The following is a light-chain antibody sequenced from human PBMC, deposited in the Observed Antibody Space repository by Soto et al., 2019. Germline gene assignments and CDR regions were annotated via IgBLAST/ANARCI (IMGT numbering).Light chain of an antibody. CDR1: SSDVGASIF. Sequence: QSALTQPPSASGSPGQAVTISCTGTSSDVGASIFVSWYQQHPGKAPKLMIYAVSSRPSGVSYRFSGSKSGNTASLTISGLQAEDEADYYCNSYTTNSSYVFGTGTKVTVL. J-gene: IGLJ1*01. V-gene: IGLV2-14*01. CDR3: NSYTTNSSYV. CDR2: AVS.